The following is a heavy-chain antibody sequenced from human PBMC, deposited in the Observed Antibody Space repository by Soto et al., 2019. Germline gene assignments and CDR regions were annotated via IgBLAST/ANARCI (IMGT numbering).Heavy chain of an antibody. CDR2: SYYSGST. V-gene: IGHV4-39*01. CDR3: AAGSHSLNLYCSGSSCPNWLEP. D-gene: IGHD2-15*01. J-gene: IGHJ5*02. CDR1: GGSISSSSYY. Sequence: SETLSRTCTVSGGSISSSSYYWGWIRQXPGKGLEWIGSSYYSGSTYYNPSLKIRVTISVDTSKNQFSLKLGSVTAADTSVYYCAAGSHSLNLYCSGSSCPNWLEPWGQGTLVTVSS.